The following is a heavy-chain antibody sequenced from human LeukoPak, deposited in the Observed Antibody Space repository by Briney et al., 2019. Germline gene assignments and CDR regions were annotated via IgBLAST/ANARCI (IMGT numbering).Heavy chain of an antibody. Sequence: GGSRRLSCAAPGFTFRGYGMGWVGQAPGKGLDGWPNIKQDGSEKYYVDSVKGRFTISRDNAKNSLYLQMSSLRAEDTAVYFCAGGGVSRLEYWGQGTPVTVSS. CDR3: AGGGVSRLEY. D-gene: IGHD5-12*01. CDR2: IKQDGSEK. V-gene: IGHV3-7*01. J-gene: IGHJ4*02. CDR1: GFTFRGYG.